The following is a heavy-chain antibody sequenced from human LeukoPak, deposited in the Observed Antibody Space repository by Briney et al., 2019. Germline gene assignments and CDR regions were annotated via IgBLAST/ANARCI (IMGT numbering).Heavy chain of an antibody. Sequence: PSETLSLTCTVSGGSISSYYWSWIRQPPGKGLEWIGYIYYSGSTNYNPSLKSRVTISVDTSKNQFSLKLSSVTAADTAVYYCAREKIAMRAFDSWGQGTLVTVSS. J-gene: IGHJ4*02. V-gene: IGHV4-59*12. CDR3: AREKIAMRAFDS. CDR1: GGSISSYY. D-gene: IGHD2-2*01. CDR2: IYYSGST.